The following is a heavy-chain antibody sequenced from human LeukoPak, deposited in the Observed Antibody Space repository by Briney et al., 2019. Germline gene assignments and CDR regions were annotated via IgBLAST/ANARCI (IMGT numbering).Heavy chain of an antibody. V-gene: IGHV4-31*03. Sequence: SETLSLTCTVSGGSISSSSYYWGWIRQPPGKGLEWIGYIYYSGSTFYNPSLKSRVILSVDTSKNQFSLKLSSVTAADTAVYYCARDHDDSSGTRHGLDYWGQGTLVTVSS. J-gene: IGHJ4*02. D-gene: IGHD3-22*01. CDR1: GGSISSSSYY. CDR2: IYYSGST. CDR3: ARDHDDSSGTRHGLDY.